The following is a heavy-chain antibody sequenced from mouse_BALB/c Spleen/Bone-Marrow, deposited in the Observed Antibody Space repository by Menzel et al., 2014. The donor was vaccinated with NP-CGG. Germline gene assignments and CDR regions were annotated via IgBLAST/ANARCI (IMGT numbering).Heavy chain of an antibody. CDR3: AGNYWYFDV. J-gene: IGHJ1*01. V-gene: IGHV3-2*02. CDR1: GYSITSDYA. D-gene: IGHD2-1*01. Sequence: VQLQQSGPGLVKPSQSLSLTCTVTGYSITSDYAWNWIRQFPGNKLEWMGYISYSDSTSYNPSLKSRISITRDTSKNQFFLQLNSVTTEDTATYYCAGNYWYFDVWGAGTTVTVSS. CDR2: ISYSDST.